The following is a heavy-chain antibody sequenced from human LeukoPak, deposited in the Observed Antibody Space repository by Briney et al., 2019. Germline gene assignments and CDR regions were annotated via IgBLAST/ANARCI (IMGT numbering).Heavy chain of an antibody. Sequence: SETLSLTCTVSGGSINNYYWSWIRQPPGKGLKWIGNTYHSGNTNYNPSLKSRVSISVDTSRKQFSLKLSSVNAADTAVYYCARSYDFWSAYYLGYWGQGILVTVSS. V-gene: IGHV4-59*01. CDR3: ARSYDFWSAYYLGY. CDR2: TYHSGNT. D-gene: IGHD3-3*01. CDR1: GGSINNYY. J-gene: IGHJ4*02.